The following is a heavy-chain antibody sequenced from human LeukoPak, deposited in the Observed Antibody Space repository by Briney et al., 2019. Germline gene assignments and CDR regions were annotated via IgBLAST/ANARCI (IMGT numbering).Heavy chain of an antibody. CDR1: GFTFSSYA. CDR3: AKDPGVVPAHYFDY. CDR2: TGSTGVST. Sequence: PGGSLRLSCAASGFTFSSYAMNWVRQAPGKGRGWVSGTGSTGVSTFYADSVKGRFTVSRDNSKNTLSLQMNSLRAEDTAVYYCAKDPGVVPAHYFDYWGQGTLVTVSS. J-gene: IGHJ4*02. D-gene: IGHD2-2*01. V-gene: IGHV3-23*01.